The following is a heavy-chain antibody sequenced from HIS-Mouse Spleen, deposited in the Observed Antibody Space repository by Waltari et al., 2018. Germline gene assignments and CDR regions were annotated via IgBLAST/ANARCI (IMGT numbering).Heavy chain of an antibody. V-gene: IGHV4-39*07. CDR2: IYYSGST. CDR1: GGPIRSSSYS. D-gene: IGHD6-13*01. Sequence: QLQLQESGPGLVKPSETLSLPCTVSGGPIRSSSYSWGWIRQPPGKGLEWIGSIYYSGSTYYNPSLKSRVTISVDTSKNQFSLKLSSVTAADTAVYYCAREIPYSSSWYDWYFDLWGRGTLVTVSS. J-gene: IGHJ2*01. CDR3: AREIPYSSSWYDWYFDL.